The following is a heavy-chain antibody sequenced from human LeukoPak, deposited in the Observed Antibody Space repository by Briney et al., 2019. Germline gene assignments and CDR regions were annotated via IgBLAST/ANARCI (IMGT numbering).Heavy chain of an antibody. V-gene: IGHV4-34*01. CDR3: ARLPQFIYDFWSGSYYYYGMDV. CDR1: GGSFSGYY. Sequence: SETLSLTCAVYGGSFSGYYWSWIRQPPGKGLEWIGEINHSGSTNYIPSLKSRVTISVDTSKNQFSLKLSSVTAADTAVYYCARLPQFIYDFWSGSYYYYGMDVWGQGTTVTVSS. CDR2: INHSGST. D-gene: IGHD3-3*01. J-gene: IGHJ6*02.